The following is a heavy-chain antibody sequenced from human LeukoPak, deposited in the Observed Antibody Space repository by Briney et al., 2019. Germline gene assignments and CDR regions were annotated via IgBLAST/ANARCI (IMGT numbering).Heavy chain of an antibody. D-gene: IGHD2-8*01. CDR2: ISAQHGQT. CDR1: GYSENFYG. J-gene: IGHJ4*02. Sequence: ASVEVSCKTSGYSENFYGITWVRQVAGQGVEWMGWISAQHGQTEYAPNSQDRVTMTTDTYTNTAYMELRSLRSDDTAVYYCAGSLGYCTSNVCYLKYWGQGTLVTVSS. CDR3: AGSLGYCTSNVCYLKY. V-gene: IGHV1-18*01.